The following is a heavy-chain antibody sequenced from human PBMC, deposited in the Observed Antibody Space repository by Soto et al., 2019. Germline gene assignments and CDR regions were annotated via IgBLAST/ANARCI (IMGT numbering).Heavy chain of an antibody. D-gene: IGHD3-22*01. V-gene: IGHV3-30*18. CDR1: GFTFSSYG. CDR2: IAYDGSNK. CDR3: AKYYYNSSGYLNPFDY. Sequence: PGGSLRLSCAASGFTFSSYGMHWVRQAPGKGLEWVAVIAYDGSNKYYADSVQGRFTISRDNSKNTLYLQMNSLRADDTAEYYCAKYYYNSSGYLNPFDYWGQGTLVTVSS. J-gene: IGHJ4*02.